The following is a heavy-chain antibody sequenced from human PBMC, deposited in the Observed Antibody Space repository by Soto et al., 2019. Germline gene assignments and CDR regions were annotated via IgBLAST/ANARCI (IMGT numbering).Heavy chain of an antibody. CDR1: GFTFSDHW. V-gene: IGHV3-74*01. CDR3: ARGNCSGDTCFFGGTH. J-gene: IGHJ4*02. D-gene: IGHD2-21*02. Sequence: EVQLAESGGVLVQPGGSLSLSCVASGFTFSDHWMHWVRQAPGKGLVWVSRINSGGSRTNYADSVKGRFTISRDNAKNTLYLEMNSLSLEDTAVYYCARGNCSGDTCFFGGTHWGRGTLVTGSS. CDR2: INSGGSRT.